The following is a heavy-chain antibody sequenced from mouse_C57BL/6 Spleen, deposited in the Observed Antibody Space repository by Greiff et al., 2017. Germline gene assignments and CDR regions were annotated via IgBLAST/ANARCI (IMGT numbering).Heavy chain of an antibody. CDR3: ARSSYYGSSLGY. V-gene: IGHV1-81*01. D-gene: IGHD1-1*01. Sequence: VQLQQSGAELARPGASVKLSCTASGYTFTSYGISWVKQRTGQGLEWIGEIYPRSGNTYYNEKFKGKATLTADKSSSTAYMELRSLTSEDSAVYFCARSSYYGSSLGYWGQGTTLTVSS. J-gene: IGHJ2*01. CDR1: GYTFTSYG. CDR2: IYPRSGNT.